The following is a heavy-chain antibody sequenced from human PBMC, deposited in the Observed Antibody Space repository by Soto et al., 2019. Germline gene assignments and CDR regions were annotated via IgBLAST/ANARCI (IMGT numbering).Heavy chain of an antibody. CDR3: ARDKGGAALKGSGMDV. CDR1: GGSIGSRDYY. CDR2: ISYNGNT. D-gene: IGHD3-10*01. V-gene: IGHV4-31*02. J-gene: IGHJ6*02. Sequence: QVQVQESGPGLVKPSQTLSLKCSVSGGSIGSRDYYWSWIRQHPEKGLEWIGSISYNGNTDYNPSLRGRLTMSLDTSMNEFSLKLTSVTAADTAVYYCARDKGGAALKGSGMDVWGQGTTVTVS.